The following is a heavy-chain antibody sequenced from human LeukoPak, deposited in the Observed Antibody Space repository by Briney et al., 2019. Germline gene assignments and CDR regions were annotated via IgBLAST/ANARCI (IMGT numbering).Heavy chain of an antibody. CDR2: INSDGSST. CDR3: ARDVQGGYCSSASCYSDY. D-gene: IGHD2-2*01. V-gene: IGHV3-74*01. CDR1: GFSFSSYW. Sequence: PGGSLRLSCAASGFSFSSYWMHWVRQAPGKGLVWVSRINSDGSSTIYADSVRGRFTISSDNSKNTLYLQMNSLRVDDTAVYYCARDVQGGYCSSASCYSDYWGQGTLVTVYS. J-gene: IGHJ4*02.